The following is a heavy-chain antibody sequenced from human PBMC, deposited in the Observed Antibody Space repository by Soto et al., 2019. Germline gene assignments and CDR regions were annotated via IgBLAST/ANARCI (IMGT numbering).Heavy chain of an antibody. V-gene: IGHV1-2*02. CDR3: ARDSGSDTTGYSPFDN. CDR2: INPNNGGT. CDR1: GYTFTDYS. Sequence: ASVKVSCKTSGYTFTDYSIHWVRQAPGQGLEWMGWINPNNGGTSYAQKFQGRVTMTGGTSISTAYMELNSLRSDDTAVYYCARDSGSDTTGYSPFDNWGQGTQVTVSS. J-gene: IGHJ4*02. D-gene: IGHD3-22*01.